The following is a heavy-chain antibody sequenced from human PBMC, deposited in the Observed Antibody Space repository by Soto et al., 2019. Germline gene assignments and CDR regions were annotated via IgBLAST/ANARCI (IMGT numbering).Heavy chain of an antibody. Sequence: QVQLVQSGAEVKKPGSSVKVSCKASGGTFSSYAISWVRQAPGQVLEWMGGIIPIFGTANYAQKFQGRVTITADESTSTAYMELSSLRSEDTAVYYCARSAYASSGYYFGWFDPWGQGTLVTVSS. CDR2: IIPIFGTA. D-gene: IGHD3-22*01. J-gene: IGHJ5*02. CDR1: GGTFSSYA. CDR3: ARSAYASSGYYFGWFDP. V-gene: IGHV1-69*01.